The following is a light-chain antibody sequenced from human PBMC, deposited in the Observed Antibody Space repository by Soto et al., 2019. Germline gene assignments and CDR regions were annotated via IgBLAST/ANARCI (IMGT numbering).Light chain of an antibody. Sequence: QPVLTQSPSASASLGASVKLTCTLSSGHSSYAIAWHQQQPEKGPRYLMKLNSDGSHSKGDGIPDRFSGSSSGAERYLTISSIQSEDEADYYCQTWGTGPWVVGGGTKLAVL. V-gene: IGLV4-69*01. CDR3: QTWGTGPWV. CDR1: SGHSSYA. J-gene: IGLJ3*02. CDR2: LNSDGSH.